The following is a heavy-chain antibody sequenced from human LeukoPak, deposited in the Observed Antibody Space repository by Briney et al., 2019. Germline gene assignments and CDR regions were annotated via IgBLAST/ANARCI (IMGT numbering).Heavy chain of an antibody. V-gene: IGHV1-18*01. Sequence: ASVKVSCKASGYTLTSYGISWVRQAPGQGLEWMGWISAYNGNTNYAQKLQGRVTMTTDTSTSTAYMELRSLRSDDTAVYYCARDPEAGYYYYYYMDVWGKGTTVTVSS. D-gene: IGHD6-13*01. CDR2: ISAYNGNT. CDR1: GYTLTSYG. CDR3: ARDPEAGYYYYYYMDV. J-gene: IGHJ6*03.